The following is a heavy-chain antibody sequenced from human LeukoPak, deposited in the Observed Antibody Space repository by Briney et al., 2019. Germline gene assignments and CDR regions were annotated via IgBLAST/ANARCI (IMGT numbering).Heavy chain of an antibody. CDR3: ASVRHYGDSADY. Sequence: GGSLRLSCAASGFTFSSYSMNWVRQAPGKGLEWVSSISSSSSYIYYAGSVKGRFTISRDNAKNSLYLQMNSLRAEDTAVYYCASVRHYGDSADYWGQGTLVTVSS. CDR1: GFTFSSYS. D-gene: IGHD4-17*01. V-gene: IGHV3-21*01. J-gene: IGHJ4*02. CDR2: ISSSSSYI.